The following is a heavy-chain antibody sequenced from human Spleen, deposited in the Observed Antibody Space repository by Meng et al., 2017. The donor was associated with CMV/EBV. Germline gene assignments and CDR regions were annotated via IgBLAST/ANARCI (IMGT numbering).Heavy chain of an antibody. Sequence: VQLQQWGAGLLKPSEPLSLTCAVYGGSFSGYYWSWIRQPPGKGLEWIGEINHSGSTNYNPSLKSRVTISVDTSKNQFSLKLSSVTAADTAVYYCARGSRALFDPWGQGTLVTVSS. CDR3: ARGSRALFDP. CDR2: INHSGST. J-gene: IGHJ5*02. CDR1: GGSFSGYY. V-gene: IGHV4-34*01.